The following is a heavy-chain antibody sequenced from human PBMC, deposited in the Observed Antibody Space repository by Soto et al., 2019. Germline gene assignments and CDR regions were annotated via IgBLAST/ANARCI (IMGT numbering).Heavy chain of an antibody. J-gene: IGHJ4*02. CDR2: IWYDGSEK. CDR3: ARWGNWKVADY. CDR1: GFTFSSHG. V-gene: IGHV3-33*01. Sequence: QVSLVQSGGGVVQPGRSLRLSCAASGFTFSSHGMHWVRQAPGKGLEWVAVIWYDGSEKYYRDSVKGRFTISRDNSKNTLYLQTNSLRAEDTAVYYCARWGNWKVADYWGQGTLVTVSS. D-gene: IGHD1-1*01.